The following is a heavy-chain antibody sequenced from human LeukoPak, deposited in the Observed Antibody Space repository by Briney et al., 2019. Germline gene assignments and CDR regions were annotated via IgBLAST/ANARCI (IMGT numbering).Heavy chain of an antibody. V-gene: IGHV4-39*01. CDR2: IYYSGST. CDR1: GFSLSNYW. CDR3: ARLGSMYYFDY. Sequence: GSLRLSCAASGFSLSNYWMSWVRQPPGKGLEWIGSIYYSGSTYYNPSLKSRVTISVDTSKNQFSLKLSSVTAADTAVYYCARLGSMYYFDYWGKGTLVTVYS. J-gene: IGHJ4*02. D-gene: IGHD1-26*01.